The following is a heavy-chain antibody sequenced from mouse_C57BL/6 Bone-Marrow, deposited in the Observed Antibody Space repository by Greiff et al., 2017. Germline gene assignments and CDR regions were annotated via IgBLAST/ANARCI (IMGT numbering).Heavy chain of an antibody. J-gene: IGHJ3*01. CDR1: GFTFSSYG. Sequence: EVKLQESGGDLVKPGGSLKLSCAASGFTFSSYGMSWVRQSPDKRLEWVATISSGGSYTYYPDSVKGRFTISRDNAKNTLYLQMSSLKSEDTAMYYCARIYYDYDEFFAYWGQGTLVTVSA. CDR3: ARIYYDYDEFFAY. V-gene: IGHV5-6*01. CDR2: ISSGGSYT. D-gene: IGHD2-4*01.